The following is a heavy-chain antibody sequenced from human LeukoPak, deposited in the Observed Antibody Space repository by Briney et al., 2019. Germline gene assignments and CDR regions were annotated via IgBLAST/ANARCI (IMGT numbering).Heavy chain of an antibody. Sequence: PSETLSLTCTVSGYSISSGYYWGWIRQPPGKGLEWIGSIYHSGSTYYNPSLKSRVTISVDTSKNQFSLKLSSVTAADTAVYYCASAPRFGTFDYWGQGTLVTVSS. D-gene: IGHD3-3*01. V-gene: IGHV4-38-2*02. J-gene: IGHJ4*02. CDR2: IYHSGST. CDR3: ASAPRFGTFDY. CDR1: GYSISSGYY.